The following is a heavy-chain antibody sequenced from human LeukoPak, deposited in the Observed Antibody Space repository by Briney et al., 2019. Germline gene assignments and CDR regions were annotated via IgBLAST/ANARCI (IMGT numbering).Heavy chain of an antibody. D-gene: IGHD1-1*01. CDR3: ARDQDWNDRGGLDY. J-gene: IGHJ4*02. CDR2: ISSSSSYI. Sequence: GGSLRLSCAASGFTFSSYSMNWVRQAPGKGLEWVSSISSSSSYIYYTDSLKGRFTISRDNARNSLYLQMNSLKAEDTAVYYCARDQDWNDRGGLDYWGQGTLVTVSS. V-gene: IGHV3-21*01. CDR1: GFTFSSYS.